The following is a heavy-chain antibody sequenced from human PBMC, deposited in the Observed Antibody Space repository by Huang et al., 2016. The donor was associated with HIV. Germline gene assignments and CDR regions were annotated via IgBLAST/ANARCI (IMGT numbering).Heavy chain of an antibody. CDR2: IIPMFGTP. CDR3: ASGQLGSYGDYDVLY. Sequence: QVQLVQSGAEVKTPGSSVKVSCKAAGGTFSKYASSWVRQASGQGLECMGGIIPMFGTPNYERRFQGRVTITADDSTSTTYVEVSSLRSEDTALYYCASGQLGSYGDYDVLYWGQGTLVTVSS. J-gene: IGHJ4*02. CDR1: GGTFSKYA. D-gene: IGHD4-17*01. V-gene: IGHV1-69*13.